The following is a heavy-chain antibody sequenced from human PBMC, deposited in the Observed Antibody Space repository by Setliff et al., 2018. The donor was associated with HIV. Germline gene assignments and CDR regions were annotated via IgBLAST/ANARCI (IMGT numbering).Heavy chain of an antibody. D-gene: IGHD3-10*01. V-gene: IGHV4-39*01. CDR2: IYYSGST. CDR1: GGSISSSSYY. CDR3: ARGPFGSGSYYFDF. Sequence: SETLSLTCTVSGGSISSSSYYWGWIRQPPGKGLEWIGSIYYSGSTYYNPSLKSRVTISVDTSKNQFSLKLSSVTAADTAVYYCARGPFGSGSYYFDFWGQGTLVTVSS. J-gene: IGHJ4*02.